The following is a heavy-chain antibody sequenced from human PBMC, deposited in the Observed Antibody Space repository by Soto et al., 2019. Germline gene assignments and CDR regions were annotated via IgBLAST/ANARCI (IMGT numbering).Heavy chain of an antibody. Sequence: GASVKVSCKASGYTFTGYYVHWVRQAPGQGLEWMGWINPNSGGTNYAQKFQGRVTMTRDTSISTAYMELSRLRSDDTAVYYCARVPPCSGGSCDSQDHNWFDPWGQGTLVTVSS. V-gene: IGHV1-2*02. CDR3: ARVPPCSGGSCDSQDHNWFDP. CDR2: INPNSGGT. J-gene: IGHJ5*02. CDR1: GYTFTGYY. D-gene: IGHD2-15*01.